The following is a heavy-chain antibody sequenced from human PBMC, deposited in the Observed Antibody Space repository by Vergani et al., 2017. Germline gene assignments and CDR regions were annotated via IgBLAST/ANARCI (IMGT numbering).Heavy chain of an antibody. CDR3: AGGDVVRGVIMSVYHYYYMEV. D-gene: IGHD3-10*01. CDR1: GGTFSSYA. Sequence: QVQLVQSGAEVKKPGSSVKVSCKASGGTFSSYAISWVRQAPGQGLEWMGGIIPIFGTANYAQKFQGRVTITADKCTSTAYMELSSLGSEDTAVYYCAGGDVVRGVIMSVYHYYYMEVWGRGTPVTVSS. CDR2: IIPIFGTA. J-gene: IGHJ6*03. V-gene: IGHV1-69*06.